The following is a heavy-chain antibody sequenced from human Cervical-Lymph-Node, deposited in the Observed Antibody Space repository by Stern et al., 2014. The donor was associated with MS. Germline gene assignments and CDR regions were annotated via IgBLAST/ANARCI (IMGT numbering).Heavy chain of an antibody. CDR1: GFTFSSYG. V-gene: IGHV3-33*01. J-gene: IGHJ4*02. Sequence: VQLVESGGGVVQPGRSLRLSCAASGFTFSSYGMHWVRQAPGKGLEWVAVIWYDGSNKYYADSVKGRFTISRDNSKNTLYLQMNSLRAEDTAVYYCARDYCSSTSCYTDFDYWGQGTLVTVSS. D-gene: IGHD2-2*02. CDR3: ARDYCSSTSCYTDFDY. CDR2: IWYDGSNK.